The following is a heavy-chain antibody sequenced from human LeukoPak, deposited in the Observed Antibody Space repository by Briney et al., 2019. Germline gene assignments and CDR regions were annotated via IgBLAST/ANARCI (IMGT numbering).Heavy chain of an antibody. V-gene: IGHV1-24*01. J-gene: IGHJ4*02. Sequence: ASVKVSCKVSGYTLTELSMHWVRQAPGQGLEWMGGFDPEDGETIYAQKFQGRVTMTEDTSTDTAYMELSSLRSEDTAVYYCATAPKYSSGWFYFDYWGQGTLVTVSS. CDR1: GYTLTELS. CDR3: ATAPKYSSGWFYFDY. D-gene: IGHD6-19*01. CDR2: FDPEDGET.